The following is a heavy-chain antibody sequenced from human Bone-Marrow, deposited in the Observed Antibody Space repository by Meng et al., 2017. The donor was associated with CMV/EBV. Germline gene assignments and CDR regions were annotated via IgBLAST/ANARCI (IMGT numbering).Heavy chain of an antibody. CDR1: GDNVSNNNAS. D-gene: IGHD3-22*01. V-gene: IGHV6-1*01. J-gene: IGHJ4*02. CDR2: TYQRSRWYN. CDR3: ARNFGYYSSIDY. Sequence: SETLSLTCAISGDNVSNNNASWNWIRQSPSRGLERLGRTYQRSRWYNDYAVSVRSRISINADTSKNQFSLQVNSVTPEDTAVYYCARNFGYYSSIDYWGQGTLVTVSS.